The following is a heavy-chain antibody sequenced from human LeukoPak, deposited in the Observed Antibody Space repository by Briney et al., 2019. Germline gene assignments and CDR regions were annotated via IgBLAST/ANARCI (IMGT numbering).Heavy chain of an antibody. V-gene: IGHV4-39*02. D-gene: IGHD2-15*01. CDR2: IYYSGST. CDR1: GGSISSSSYY. CDR3: ARLLGVVVVAANNY. Sequence: SETLSLTCTVSGGSISSSSYYCGWIRQPPGKGLEWIGSIYYSGSTYYNPSLKSRVTISVDTSKNHFSLKLSSVSAADTAVYYCARLLGVVVVAANNYWGQGTLVTVSS. J-gene: IGHJ4*02.